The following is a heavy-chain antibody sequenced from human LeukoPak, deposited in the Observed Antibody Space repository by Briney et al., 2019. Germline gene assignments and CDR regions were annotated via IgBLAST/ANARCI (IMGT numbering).Heavy chain of an antibody. D-gene: IGHD5-12*01. CDR1: GYTFTSYF. Sequence: GASVKVSCKASGYTFTSYFMHWVRQAPGQGLEWMGIIDPSGGSASYAQKFQGRVTMTRDTSTSTAYMELTSLRSEDTAVYYCATVGLMYRGATGRRVHHVHWGQGTLVTVSS. J-gene: IGHJ4*02. V-gene: IGHV1-46*01. CDR2: IDPSGGSA. CDR3: ATVGLMYRGATGRRVHHVH.